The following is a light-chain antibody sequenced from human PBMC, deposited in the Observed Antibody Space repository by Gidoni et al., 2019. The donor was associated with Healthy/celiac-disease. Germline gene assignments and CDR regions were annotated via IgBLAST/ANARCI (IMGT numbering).Light chain of an antibody. CDR2: DVS. J-gene: IGLJ2*01. Sequence: QSALTQPRSVSGSPGQSVTISCTGTSSDVGGYNYVSWYQQHPGKAPKLMIYDVSKRPSGVPDRFSGSKSGNTASLTISGLQAEDEADYYCCSYAGSSTSHVVFGGGTKLTVL. CDR3: CSYAGSSTSHVV. V-gene: IGLV2-11*01. CDR1: SSDVGGYNY.